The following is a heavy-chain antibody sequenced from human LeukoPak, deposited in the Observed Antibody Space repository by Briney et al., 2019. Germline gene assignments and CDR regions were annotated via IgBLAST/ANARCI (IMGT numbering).Heavy chain of an antibody. CDR2: ISYEGSNK. J-gene: IGHJ4*02. CDR3: AKARMRYSYDYYFDY. D-gene: IGHD5-18*01. V-gene: IGHV3-30*18. CDR1: GFTFSSCG. Sequence: GRSLRLSCAASGFTFSSCGMHWVRQAPGKGREWVAVISYEGSNKYYADSVKGRFTISRDNSKNTLYLQMNSLRAEDTAVYYCAKARMRYSYDYYFDYWGQGTLVTVSS.